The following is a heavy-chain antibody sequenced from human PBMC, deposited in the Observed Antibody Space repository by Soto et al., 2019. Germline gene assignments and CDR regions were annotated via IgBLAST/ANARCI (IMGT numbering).Heavy chain of an antibody. V-gene: IGHV3-21*01. Sequence: PGGSLRLSCAASGFTFSSYSMNWVRQAPGKGLEWVSSISSSSSYIYYADSVKGRFTISRDNAKNSLYLQMNSLRAEDTAVYYCARDVTPRGYSAAWGQGTLVTVSS. D-gene: IGHD5-12*01. CDR3: ARDVTPRGYSAA. CDR2: ISSSSSYI. J-gene: IGHJ5*02. CDR1: GFTFSSYS.